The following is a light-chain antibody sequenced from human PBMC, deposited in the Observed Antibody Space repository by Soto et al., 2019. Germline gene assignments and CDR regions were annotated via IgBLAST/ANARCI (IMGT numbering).Light chain of an antibody. Sequence: QSVLTQPPSVSGAPGQRVTISCTGSSSNIGAGYDVHWYQQLPGTAPKLLIYGNSNRPSGVPDRFSGSKSGTSASLAITGLQAEAEADYYYQSYDSSLSGARVFGTGTEVTVL. V-gene: IGLV1-40*01. CDR3: QSYDSSLSGARV. J-gene: IGLJ1*01. CDR2: GNS. CDR1: SSNIGAGYD.